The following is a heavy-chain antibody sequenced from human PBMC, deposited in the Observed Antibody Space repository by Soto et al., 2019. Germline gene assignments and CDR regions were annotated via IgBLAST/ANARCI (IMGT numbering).Heavy chain of an antibody. CDR1: GYTFTVYY. J-gene: IGHJ4*02. V-gene: IGHV1-2*02. D-gene: IGHD6-19*01. CDR2: INPNSVGS. Sequence: QVQLVQSGAEVKKPGASVKVSCKASGYTFTVYYIHWVRQAPGHGLEWMGWINPNSVGSDYAPRFHGRVTMTRDTSISTAYMELTRRTSDDTAVYYCGRDPGQLLIFAPKPPDYCGQGTLVTVSS. CDR3: GRDPGQLLIFAPKPPDY.